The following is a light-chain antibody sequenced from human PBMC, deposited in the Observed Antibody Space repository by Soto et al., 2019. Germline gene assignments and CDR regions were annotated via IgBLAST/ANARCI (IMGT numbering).Light chain of an antibody. CDR2: DAS. Sequence: DIQLTQSPSFLSASVGDRVIITCRDNQDIASYLAWYQQKPGKAPKLLIYDASTLQSGVPSKFSGSGSVTEFTLTISSLQPEDFATYYCQQLNYYPLTFGQGTKVEIK. CDR1: QDIASY. J-gene: IGKJ1*01. CDR3: QQLNYYPLT. V-gene: IGKV1-9*01.